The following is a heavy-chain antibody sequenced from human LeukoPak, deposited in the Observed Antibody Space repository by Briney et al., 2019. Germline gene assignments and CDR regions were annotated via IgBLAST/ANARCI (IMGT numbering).Heavy chain of an antibody. CDR2: LSDSGGST. CDR3: AKAGGIVVVPIDY. V-gene: IGHV3-23*01. J-gene: IGHJ4*02. Sequence: GGSLRLSCAASGFTFSSCGMSWVRQAPGKGLEWVSALSDSGGSTYYADSVKGRFTISRDNSKNTLYLQMNSLRAEDTAVYYCAKAGGIVVVPIDYWGQGTLVTVSS. CDR1: GFTFSSCG. D-gene: IGHD3-22*01.